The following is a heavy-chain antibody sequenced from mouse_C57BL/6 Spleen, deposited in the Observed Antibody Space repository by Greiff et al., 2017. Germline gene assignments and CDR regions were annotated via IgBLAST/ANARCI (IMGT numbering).Heavy chain of an antibody. J-gene: IGHJ4*01. D-gene: IGHD1-1*01. Sequence: EVQLQQSGAELVKPGASVKLSCTASGFNIKDYYMHWVKQRTEQGLEWIGRIDPEDGETKYAPKVQGKATITADTSSNTAYLQLISLTSEDTAVYYCATVEYYYAMYYWGQGTSGTVAS. CDR2: IDPEDGET. CDR3: ATVEYYYAMYY. CDR1: GFNIKDYY. V-gene: IGHV14-2*01.